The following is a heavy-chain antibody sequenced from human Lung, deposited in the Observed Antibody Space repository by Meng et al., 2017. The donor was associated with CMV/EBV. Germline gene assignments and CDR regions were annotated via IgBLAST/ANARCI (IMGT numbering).Heavy chain of an antibody. J-gene: IGHJ5*02. Sequence: XAKVSCXAYGGNFNSYSFIWVRQAPGQGLEWVGRIVPLLRTPMFAQRFQGRVTITADRSSSTTYMELSSLRSEDTAVYYCATATYMTTQQGWFDTWGQGTLVTVSS. CDR1: GGNFNSYS. CDR2: IVPLLRTP. V-gene: IGHV1-69*08. CDR3: ATATYMTTQQGWFDT. D-gene: IGHD4-11*01.